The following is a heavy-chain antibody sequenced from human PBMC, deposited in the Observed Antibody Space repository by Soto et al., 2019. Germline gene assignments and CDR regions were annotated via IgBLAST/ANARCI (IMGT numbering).Heavy chain of an antibody. CDR3: ARGGGGDAFDI. J-gene: IGHJ3*02. CDR1: GYTFTSYA. D-gene: IGHD2-21*01. Sequence: QVQLVQSGAEVKKPGASVKVSCKASGYTFTSYAMHWVRQAPGQRLEWMGWINAGNGNTRYSQKVQGRVTITRDTSASTAYMELGSLRSEDTAVYYCARGGGGDAFDIWGQGTLVTVSS. V-gene: IGHV1-3*01. CDR2: INAGNGNT.